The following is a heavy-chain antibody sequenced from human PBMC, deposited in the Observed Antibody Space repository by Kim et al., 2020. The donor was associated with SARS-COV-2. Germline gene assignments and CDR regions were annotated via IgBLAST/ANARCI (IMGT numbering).Heavy chain of an antibody. J-gene: IGHJ5*02. CDR2: INHSGST. V-gene: IGHV4-34*01. CDR3: ARGGHNWNYDWFDP. Sequence: SETLSLTCAVYGGSFSGYYWSWIRQPPGKGLEWIGEINHSGSTNYNPSLKSRVTISVDTSKNQFSLKLSSVTAADTAVYYCARGGHNWNYDWFDPWGQGT. CDR1: GGSFSGYY. D-gene: IGHD1-7*01.